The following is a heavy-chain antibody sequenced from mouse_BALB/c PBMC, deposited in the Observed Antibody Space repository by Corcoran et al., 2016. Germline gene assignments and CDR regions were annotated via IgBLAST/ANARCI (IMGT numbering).Heavy chain of an antibody. CDR1: GYSITSGYY. CDR2: ISYDGSN. D-gene: IGHD1-2*01. Sequence: DVQLQESGPGLVKPSQSLSLTCSVTGYSITSGYYWNWIRQFPGNKLEWMGYISYDGSNNYNPSLKNLISITRDTSKNQFFLKLNSVTTEDTATYYCATLLRPFDYGGQGTTLTVSS. J-gene: IGHJ2*01. V-gene: IGHV3-6*02. CDR3: ATLLRPFDY.